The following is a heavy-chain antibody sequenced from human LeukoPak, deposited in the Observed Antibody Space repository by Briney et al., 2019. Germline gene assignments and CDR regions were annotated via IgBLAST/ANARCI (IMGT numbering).Heavy chain of an antibody. J-gene: IGHJ3*02. CDR1: GYTFTGYY. D-gene: IGHD2/OR15-2a*01. CDR3: AGADPEADFSAFDI. CDR2: INPNSGGT. V-gene: IGHV1-2*02. Sequence: ASVKVSCKASGYTFTGYYMHWVRQAPGQGLEWMGWINPNSGGTNYAQKFQGRVTMTRDTSISTAYMELSRLRSDDTAVYYCAGADPEADFSAFDIWGQGTMVTVSS.